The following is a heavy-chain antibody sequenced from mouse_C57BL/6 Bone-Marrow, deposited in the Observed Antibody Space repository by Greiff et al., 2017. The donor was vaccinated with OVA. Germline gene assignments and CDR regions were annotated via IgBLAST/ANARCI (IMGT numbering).Heavy chain of an antibody. V-gene: IGHV1-81*01. CDR2: IYPRSGNT. CDR3: ARKGYYGTYFDY. CDR1: GYTFTSYG. D-gene: IGHD1-1*01. J-gene: IGHJ2*01. Sequence: VKLQESGAELARPGASVKLSCKASGYTFTSYGISWVKQRTGQGLEWIGEIYPRSGNTYYNEKFKGKATLTADKSSSTAYMELRSLTSEDSAVYFCARKGYYGTYFDYWGQGTTLTVSS.